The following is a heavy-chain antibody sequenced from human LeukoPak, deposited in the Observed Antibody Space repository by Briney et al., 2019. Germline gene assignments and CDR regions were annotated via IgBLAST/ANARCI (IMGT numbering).Heavy chain of an antibody. CDR3: AIDAGYCTGGSCWYFDH. J-gene: IGHJ4*02. V-gene: IGHV1-2*02. Sequence: KPGASVKVSCKASGFTFTDYYMHWVRQAPGQGLEWMGWINLNSGGTNFAQRFQGRVTMTRDTSISTAYMDLSRLISDDTAVYYCAIDAGYCTGGSCWYFDHWGQGTLVTVSS. D-gene: IGHD2-15*01. CDR2: INLNSGGT. CDR1: GFTFTDYY.